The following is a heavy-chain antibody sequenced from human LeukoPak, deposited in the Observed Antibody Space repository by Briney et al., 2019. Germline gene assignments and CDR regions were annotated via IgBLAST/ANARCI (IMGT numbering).Heavy chain of an antibody. D-gene: IGHD3-10*01. J-gene: IGHJ4*02. CDR3: ARGSSEGTMVQGVIIRGFPDY. V-gene: IGHV1-2*02. Sequence: ASVKVSCKASGYTFTGYYTHWVRQAPGQGLEWMGWINPNSGGTNYAQKSQGRVTMTRDTSISTAYMELSRLRSDDTAVYYCARGSSEGTMVQGVIIRGFPDYWGQGTLVTVSS. CDR1: GYTFTGYY. CDR2: INPNSGGT.